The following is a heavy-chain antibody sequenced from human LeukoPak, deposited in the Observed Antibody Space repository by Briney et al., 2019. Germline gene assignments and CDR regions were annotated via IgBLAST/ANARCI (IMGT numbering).Heavy chain of an antibody. V-gene: IGHV4-39*01. CDR3: ARSDSEYYYDSSGYYYWPY. Sequence: SETLSLTCTVSGGSISSSSYYWGWLRQPPGKGLEWIGSIYYSGSTYYNPSLKSRVTISVDTSKNQFSLKLSSVTAADTAVYYCARSDSEYYYDSSGYYYWPYWGQGTLVTVSS. CDR2: IYYSGST. CDR1: GGSISSSSYY. D-gene: IGHD3-22*01. J-gene: IGHJ4*02.